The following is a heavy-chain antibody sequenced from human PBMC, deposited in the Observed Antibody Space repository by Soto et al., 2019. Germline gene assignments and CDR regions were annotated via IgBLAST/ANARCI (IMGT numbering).Heavy chain of an antibody. D-gene: IGHD1-1*01. CDR3: ARGHIPVYGPVPDDLDS. V-gene: IGHV4-34*02. CDR2: VTHSGST. Sequence: QVHLQQWGAGLLKPSETLSLTCGVYGGSLRGSYWSWIRQPPGKALEWLGKVTHSGSTTFNPSLKSRVSVSVDTSDNQFSLKLTSVTAADTAVYYCARGHIPVYGPVPDDLDSWGQGTLVTVSS. J-gene: IGHJ4*02. CDR1: GGSLRGSY.